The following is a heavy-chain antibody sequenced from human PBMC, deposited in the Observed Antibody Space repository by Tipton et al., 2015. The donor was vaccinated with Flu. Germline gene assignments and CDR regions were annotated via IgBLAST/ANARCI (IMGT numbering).Heavy chain of an antibody. J-gene: IGHJ3*01. D-gene: IGHD2-8*01. CDR3: VREADCTIGDCYLDTDAFDL. CDR1: GGSVTGDSMSDYY. V-gene: IGHV4-4*07. Sequence: GLVKPSETLSVTCTVSGGSVTGDSMSDYYWNWIRQPAGKGLEWIGRIYSGGTTAYNPSLNSRASMSLDTPNNQFFLKLISVTAADTAVYYCVREADCTIGDCYLDTDAFDLWGQGTMVTVSS. CDR2: IYSGGTT.